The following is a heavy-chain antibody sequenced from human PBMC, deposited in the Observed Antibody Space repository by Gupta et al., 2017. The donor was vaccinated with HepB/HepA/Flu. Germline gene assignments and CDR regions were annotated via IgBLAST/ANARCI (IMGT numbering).Heavy chain of an antibody. Sequence: EEQLVESGGGLVKPGGSLSLSWATSGFAFSTYWMNWVRQTPGKGLEWVADIRPDGGEKSYVDSVKGRFTISRDNGKNSLYLQMNSLRAEDTAVYFCAREGRLLGAFDVWGHGTMVSVSS. CDR3: AREGRLLGAFDV. J-gene: IGHJ3*01. D-gene: IGHD3-16*01. CDR2: IRPDGGEK. V-gene: IGHV3-7*01. CDR1: GFAFSTYW.